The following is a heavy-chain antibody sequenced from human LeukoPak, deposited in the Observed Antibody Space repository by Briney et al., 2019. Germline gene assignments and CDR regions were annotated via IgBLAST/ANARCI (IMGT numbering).Heavy chain of an antibody. CDR1: GFTFSSYE. J-gene: IGHJ4*02. Sequence: PGGSLRLSCAASGFTFSSYEMNWVRQAPGKVLEWFSYISSSGSTIYYADSVKGRFTISRDNAKNSLYLQMNSLRAEDTAVYYCARDAELGLVDYWGQGTLVTVSS. CDR2: ISSSGSTI. CDR3: ARDAELGLVDY. V-gene: IGHV3-48*03. D-gene: IGHD7-27*01.